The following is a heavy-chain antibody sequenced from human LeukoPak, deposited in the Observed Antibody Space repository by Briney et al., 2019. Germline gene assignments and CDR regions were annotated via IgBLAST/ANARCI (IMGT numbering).Heavy chain of an antibody. CDR3: ARESGSYVFDY. Sequence: GGSLRLSRAASGFTFNPYAMSWVRQAPGKGLEWVSGIRSSGVSTYYADSVKGRFTISRDNSKNTLYLQMNSLRAEDTAVYYCARESGSYVFDYWGQGTLVTVSS. V-gene: IGHV3-23*01. CDR2: IRSSGVST. J-gene: IGHJ4*02. D-gene: IGHD1-26*01. CDR1: GFTFNPYA.